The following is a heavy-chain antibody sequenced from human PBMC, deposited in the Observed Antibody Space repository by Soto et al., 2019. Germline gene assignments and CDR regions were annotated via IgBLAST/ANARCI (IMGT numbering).Heavy chain of an antibody. Sequence: SVKVSCKASGGTFSSYAISWVRQAPGQGLEWMGGIIPIFGTANYAQKFQGRVTITADESTSTAYIELSSLRSEDTAVYYCARADTAMVSLRYYFDYWGQGTLVTVSS. CDR1: GGTFSSYA. CDR3: ARADTAMVSLRYYFDY. D-gene: IGHD5-18*01. CDR2: IIPIFGTA. J-gene: IGHJ4*02. V-gene: IGHV1-69*13.